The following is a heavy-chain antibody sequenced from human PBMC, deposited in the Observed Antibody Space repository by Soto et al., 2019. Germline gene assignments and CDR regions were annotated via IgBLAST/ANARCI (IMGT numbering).Heavy chain of an antibody. V-gene: IGHV4-34*09. D-gene: IGHD3-22*01. CDR3: ARVTTYYYDSSGYYYPYYFDY. CDR1: GGSFSAYY. CDR2: IYYSGST. J-gene: IGHJ4*02. Sequence: SETLSLTCAVYGGSFSAYYWSWVRQPPGKGLEWIGYIYYSGSTYYNPSLKSRVTISVDTSKNQFSLKLSSVTAADTAVYYCARVTTYYYDSSGYYYPYYFDYWGQGTLVTVSS.